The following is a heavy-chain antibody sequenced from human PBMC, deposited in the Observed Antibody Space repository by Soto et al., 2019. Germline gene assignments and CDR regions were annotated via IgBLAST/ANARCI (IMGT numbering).Heavy chain of an antibody. CDR1: GGSFSGYY. Sequence: QVQLQQWGAGLLKPSETLSLTCAVYGGSFSGYYWSWIRQPPGKGLEWIGEINHSGSTNYNPSLKSRVTISVDTSTNQFSLKLSSVTAADTAVYYCARGAQHIVVVPAALSYWFDPWGQGTLVTVSS. D-gene: IGHD2-2*01. CDR3: ARGAQHIVVVPAALSYWFDP. J-gene: IGHJ5*02. V-gene: IGHV4-34*01. CDR2: INHSGST.